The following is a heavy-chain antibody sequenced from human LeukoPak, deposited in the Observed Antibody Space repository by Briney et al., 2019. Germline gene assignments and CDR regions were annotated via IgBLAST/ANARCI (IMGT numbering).Heavy chain of an antibody. CDR1: GYTFTSND. J-gene: IGHJ5*02. CDR2: INPNSGGT. V-gene: IGHV1-2*02. D-gene: IGHD2-2*01. CDR3: ARVAYGSIVVVPAAHSYNWFDP. Sequence: GASVKVSCKASGYTFTSNDINWVRQATGQGLEWMGWINPNSGGTNYAQKFQGRVTMTRDTSISTAYMELSRLRSDDTAVYYCARVAYGSIVVVPAAHSYNWFDPWGQGTLVTVSS.